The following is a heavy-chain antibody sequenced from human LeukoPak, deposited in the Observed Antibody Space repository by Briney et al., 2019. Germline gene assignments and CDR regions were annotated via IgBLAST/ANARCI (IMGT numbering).Heavy chain of an antibody. Sequence: GGSLRLSCAASGFTFSNYWMSWVRQAPGKGLEWVGRIRSKANSYATAYAASVKGRFTISRDDSKNTAYLQMNSLKTEDTAVYYCAKSFCSSTSCYSSYYYYYMDVWGKGTTVTVSS. CDR2: IRSKANSYAT. CDR3: AKSFCSSTSCYSSYYYYYMDV. V-gene: IGHV3-73*01. J-gene: IGHJ6*03. CDR1: GFTFSNYW. D-gene: IGHD2-2*01.